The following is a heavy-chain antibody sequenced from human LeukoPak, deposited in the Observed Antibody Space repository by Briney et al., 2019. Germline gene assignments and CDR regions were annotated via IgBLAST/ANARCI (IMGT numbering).Heavy chain of an antibody. CDR2: IYYSGST. CDR3: GGSSSWYVADY. CDR1: GGSISSYY. D-gene: IGHD6-13*01. J-gene: IGHJ4*02. V-gene: IGHV4-59*01. Sequence: SETLSLTCTVSGGSISSYYGSWIRQPPGKGLEWIGYIYYSGSTNYNPSLKSRVTISVDTSKNQFSLKLSSVTAADTAVYYCGGSSSWYVADYWGQGTLVTVSS.